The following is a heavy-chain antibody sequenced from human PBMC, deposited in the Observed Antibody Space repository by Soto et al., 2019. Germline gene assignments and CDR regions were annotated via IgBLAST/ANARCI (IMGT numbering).Heavy chain of an antibody. J-gene: IGHJ4*02. Sequence: GGSLRLSCVASGFDFNSYSMNWVHQAPGKGLEWISYINSGSTSVFYADSVKGRFTISRDNAKNSLYLQMNSLRAEDTAVYYCTSTRSPDDYWGQGTLVTVSS. V-gene: IGHV3-48*01. D-gene: IGHD1-26*01. CDR3: TSTRSPDDY. CDR2: INSGSTSV. CDR1: GFDFNSYS.